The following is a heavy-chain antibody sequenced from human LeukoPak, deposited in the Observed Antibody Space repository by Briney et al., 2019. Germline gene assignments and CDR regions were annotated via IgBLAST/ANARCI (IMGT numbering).Heavy chain of an antibody. CDR2: IYSSGST. D-gene: IGHD2-15*01. V-gene: IGHV4-4*07. CDR1: GGSFNNYY. J-gene: IGHJ4*02. CDR3: ARARGRLLLIDY. Sequence: SETLSLTCTVSGGSFNNYYWNWIRQPAGKGLEWIGRIYSSGSTDYNPSLKSRVTMSVDTSKNQFSLSLTSVTAADSAVYYCARARGRLLLIDYWGQGTLVTVSS.